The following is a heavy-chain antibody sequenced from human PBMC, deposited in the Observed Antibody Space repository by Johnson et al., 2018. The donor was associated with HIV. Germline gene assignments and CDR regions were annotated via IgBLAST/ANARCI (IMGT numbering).Heavy chain of an antibody. CDR1: GFTFSSYA. J-gene: IGHJ3*02. V-gene: IGHV3-23*04. Sequence: VQLVESGGGVMQPGKSLRLSCAASGFTFSSYAMSWVRPAPGKGLEWVSAISGSGGSTYYADSVKGRFPISRDNSKNTLYLQMSSLRAEDTALYYCARAVDYGGNSPSRAFDIWGRGTLVTVSS. CDR3: ARAVDYGGNSPSRAFDI. D-gene: IGHD4-23*01. CDR2: ISGSGGST.